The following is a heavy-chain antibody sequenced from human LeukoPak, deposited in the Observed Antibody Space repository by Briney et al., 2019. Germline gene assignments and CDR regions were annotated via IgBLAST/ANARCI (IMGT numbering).Heavy chain of an antibody. J-gene: IGHJ4*02. V-gene: IGHV1-8*01. D-gene: IGHD3-10*01. CDR1: GYTFASYD. CDR2: MDPDTGNT. CDR3: ARWASGWFPFDY. Sequence: ASVKVSCKASGYTFASYDINWVRQAPGQGFEWMGWMDPDTGNTGYAQKFQGRVTMTRDTSINTAYMELSGLRYEDTAVYYCARWASGWFPFDYWGQGTLVTVSS.